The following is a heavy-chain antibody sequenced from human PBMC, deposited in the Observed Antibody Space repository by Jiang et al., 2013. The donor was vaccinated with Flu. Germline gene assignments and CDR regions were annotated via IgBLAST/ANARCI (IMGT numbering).Heavy chain of an antibody. D-gene: IGHD3-10*01. V-gene: IGHV2-5*04. CDR1: GISLTTRGVG. J-gene: IGHJ4*02. CDR2: IYWNDDK. Sequence: KPTQTLTLTCTFSGISLTTRGVGVGWVCQPPGEALEWLALIYWNDDKRYSPSLKNRLTITKDTSKKEVVLTMTNMDPVDTGTYYCVYSPNYYTLNYFDYWGQGTLVTVSS. CDR3: VYSPNYYTLNYFDY.